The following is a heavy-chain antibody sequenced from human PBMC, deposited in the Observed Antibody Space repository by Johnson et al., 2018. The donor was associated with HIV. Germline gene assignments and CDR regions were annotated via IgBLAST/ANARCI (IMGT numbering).Heavy chain of an antibody. CDR1: GFTFSDFY. CDR2: ISTSGSNI. CDR3: ARFMGSTWSDASDI. D-gene: IGHD1-26*01. V-gene: IGHV3-11*04. Sequence: QVQLVESGGGLVQPGGSLRLSCTASGFTFSDFYMSWIRQAPGKGLEWVSYISTSGSNIYYADSVRGRFTISRDNAKNSLYLQMNFRRPEDTAVYYCARFMGSTWSDASDIWGQGTMVIVSS. J-gene: IGHJ3*02.